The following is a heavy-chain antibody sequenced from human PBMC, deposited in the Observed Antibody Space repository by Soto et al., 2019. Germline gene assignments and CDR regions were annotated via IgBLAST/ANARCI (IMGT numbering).Heavy chain of an antibody. CDR2: IYSGGST. V-gene: IGHV3-66*01. D-gene: IGHD4-17*01. J-gene: IGHJ3*02. CDR1: GFTVSSNY. CDR3: ARDSDYGGNAFDI. Sequence: GGSLRLSCAASGFTVSSNYMSWVRQAPGKGLEWVSVIYSGGSTYYADSVKGRFTISRDNSKNTLYLQMNSLRAEDTAVYYCARDSDYGGNAFDIWGQGTMVTVSS.